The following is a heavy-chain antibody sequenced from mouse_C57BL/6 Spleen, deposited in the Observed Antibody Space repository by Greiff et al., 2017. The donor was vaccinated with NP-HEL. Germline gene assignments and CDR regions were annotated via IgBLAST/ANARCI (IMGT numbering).Heavy chain of an antibody. CDR1: GFTFSDYG. J-gene: IGHJ1*03. Sequence: EVMLVESGGGLVKPGGSLKLSCAASGFTFSDYGMHWVRQAPEKGLEWVAYISSGSSTIYYADTVKGRFTTSRDNAKNTLFLQMTSLRSEDTAMDYCARSVPAHWYFDVWGTGTTVTVSS. CDR2: ISSGSSTI. D-gene: IGHD3-1*01. V-gene: IGHV5-17*01. CDR3: ARSVPAHWYFDV.